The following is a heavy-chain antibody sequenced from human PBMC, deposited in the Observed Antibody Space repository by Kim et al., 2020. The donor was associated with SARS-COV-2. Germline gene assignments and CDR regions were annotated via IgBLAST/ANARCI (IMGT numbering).Heavy chain of an antibody. J-gene: IGHJ4*02. CDR1: GFTFSSYA. CDR2: ISGSGGST. D-gene: IGHD3-9*01. V-gene: IGHV3-23*01. Sequence: GGSLRLSCAASGFTFSSYAMSWVRQAPGKGLEWVSAISGSGGSTYYADSVKGRFTISRDNSKNTLYLQMNSLRAEDTAVYYCAKWRYFDWLLYCFDYWGQGTLVTVSS. CDR3: AKWRYFDWLLYCFDY.